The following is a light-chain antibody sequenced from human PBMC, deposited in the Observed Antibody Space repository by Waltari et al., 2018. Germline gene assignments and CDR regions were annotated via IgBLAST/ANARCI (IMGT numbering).Light chain of an antibody. CDR1: QSISSW. J-gene: IGKJ1*01. Sequence: IQMTQPPSTLSASVGTRATITCRASQSISSWLAWYQQKPGKAPKLLIYDASSLESGVPSRFSGSGSGTEFTLTISSLQPDDFATYYCQQYNSYSAFGQGTKVEIK. CDR3: QQYNSYSA. CDR2: DAS. V-gene: IGKV1-5*01.